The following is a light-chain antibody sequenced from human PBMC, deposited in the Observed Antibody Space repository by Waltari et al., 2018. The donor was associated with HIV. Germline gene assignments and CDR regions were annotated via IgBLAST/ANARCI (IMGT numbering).Light chain of an antibody. CDR3: CSYAGSYTYV. Sequence: QSALTQPRSVSGSPGQSVTISCTGTSSDVGGYNYVSWYPQHPVKAPKLMIYDVSKRPAGVPDRFSGSKSGNTASLTISVLQAEDEADYYCCSYAGSYTYVFGTGTKVTVL. CDR2: DVS. V-gene: IGLV2-11*01. CDR1: SSDVGGYNY. J-gene: IGLJ1*01.